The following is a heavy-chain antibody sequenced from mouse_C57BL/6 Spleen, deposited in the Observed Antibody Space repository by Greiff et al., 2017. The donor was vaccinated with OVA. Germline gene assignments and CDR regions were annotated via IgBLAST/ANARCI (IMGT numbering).Heavy chain of an antibody. J-gene: IGHJ3*01. CDR1: GYTFTSYG. CDR3: ARLDYYGSSGTFLAY. Sequence: QVQLKESGAELARPGASVKLSCKASGYTFTSYGISWVKQRTGQGLEWIGEIYPRSGNTYYNEKFKGKATLTADKSSSTAYMELRSLTSEDSAVYFCARLDYYGSSGTFLAYWGQGTLVTVSA. V-gene: IGHV1-81*01. CDR2: IYPRSGNT. D-gene: IGHD1-1*01.